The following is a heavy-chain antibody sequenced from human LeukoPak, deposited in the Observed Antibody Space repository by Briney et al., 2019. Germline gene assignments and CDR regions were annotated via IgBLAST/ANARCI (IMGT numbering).Heavy chain of an antibody. CDR2: IYSGGST. J-gene: IGHJ4*02. CDR3: ARDLKAAADYYFDY. CDR1: GFTVSSNY. Sequence: GGSLRLSCAASGFTVSSNYMSWVRQAPGEGLGWVSVIYSGGSTYYADSVKGRFTISGDNSKNTLYLQMNSLRVEDTAIYYCARDLKAAADYYFDYWGQGTLVTVSS. V-gene: IGHV3-53*05. D-gene: IGHD6-13*01.